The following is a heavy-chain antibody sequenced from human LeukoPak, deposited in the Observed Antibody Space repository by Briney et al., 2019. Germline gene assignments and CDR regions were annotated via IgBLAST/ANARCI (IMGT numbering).Heavy chain of an antibody. CDR1: GYTFTSYD. Sequence: GASVKVSCKASGYTFTSYDINWVRQATGQGLEWMGWMNPNSGNTGYAQKFQGRVTMTRNTSLSTASMELSSLRSEDTAVYYCARGTVIAAAATKSDAFDIWGQGTMVTVSS. CDR2: MNPNSGNT. J-gene: IGHJ3*02. CDR3: ARGTVIAAAATKSDAFDI. V-gene: IGHV1-8*01. D-gene: IGHD6-13*01.